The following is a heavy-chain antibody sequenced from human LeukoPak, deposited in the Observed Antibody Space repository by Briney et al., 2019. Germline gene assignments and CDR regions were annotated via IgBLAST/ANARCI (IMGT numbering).Heavy chain of an antibody. CDR2: MNPNSGNT. V-gene: IGHV1-8*01. D-gene: IGHD6-19*01. CDR1: GYTFTSYD. CDR3: ARDYPYSSGSFDY. Sequence: ASVKVSCKASGYTFTSYDINWARQATAQGLEWMGWMNPNSGNTGYAQKLQGRVTMTTDTSTSTAYMELRSLRSDDTAVYYCARDYPYSSGSFDYWGQGTLVTVSS. J-gene: IGHJ4*02.